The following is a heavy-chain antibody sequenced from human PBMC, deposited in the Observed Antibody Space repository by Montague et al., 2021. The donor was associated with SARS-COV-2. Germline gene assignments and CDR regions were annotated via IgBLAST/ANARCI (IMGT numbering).Heavy chain of an antibody. CDR1: GASISIGAYY. CDR3: ATASGSGSLGFHY. V-gene: IGHV4-31*03. J-gene: IGHJ4*02. D-gene: IGHD3-10*01. CDR2: IYYSGTI. Sequence: TLSLTCTVSGASISIGAYYWSWVRQHPEKGLEWIGYIYYSGTIYYNPSLKSRVTISLDTSNNHSSLKLSSVTAADTAVYYCATASGSGSLGFHYWGQGTLVPVSS.